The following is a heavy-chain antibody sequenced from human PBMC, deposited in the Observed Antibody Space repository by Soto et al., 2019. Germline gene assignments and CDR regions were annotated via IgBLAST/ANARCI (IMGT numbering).Heavy chain of an antibody. D-gene: IGHD3-22*01. Sequence: GASVKVSCKASGYTFTSYGISWVRQAPGQGLEWMGWISAYNGNTNYAQKLQGRVTMTTDTSTSTAYMELRSLRSDDTAVYYCARDRRDDSSGYYVYWGQGTLVTVSS. J-gene: IGHJ4*02. CDR2: ISAYNGNT. CDR1: GYTFTSYG. CDR3: ARDRRDDSSGYYVY. V-gene: IGHV1-18*01.